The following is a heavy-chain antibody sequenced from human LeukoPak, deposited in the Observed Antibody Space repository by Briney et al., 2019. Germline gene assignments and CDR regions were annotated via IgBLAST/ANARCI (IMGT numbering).Heavy chain of an antibody. CDR3: VKRASSCFDH. J-gene: IGHJ4*01. V-gene: IGHV3-23*01. Sequence: GGSLRLSCAVSGFTFSSFDMICVRQTPGKGLEWVSVISASGDSTYYADSVKGRFTISRDNSMKTLYLHLKSLRVEDTAKYYCVKRASSCFDHWGQGTPVTVSS. CDR2: ISASGDST. CDR1: GFTFSSFD. D-gene: IGHD1-26*01.